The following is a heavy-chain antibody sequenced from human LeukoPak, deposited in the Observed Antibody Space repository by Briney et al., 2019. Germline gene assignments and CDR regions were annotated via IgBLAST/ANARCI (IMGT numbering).Heavy chain of an antibody. Sequence: PSETLSLTCAVYGGSFSGYYWSWIRQPPGKGLEWIGEINHSGSTNYNPSLKSRVTISVDTSKNQFSLKLSSVTAADTAVYYCARRVSSDVWGSYRYTLRWFDPWGQGTLVTVSS. V-gene: IGHV4-34*01. J-gene: IGHJ5*02. CDR2: INHSGST. CDR3: ARRVSSDVWGSYRYTLRWFDP. CDR1: GGSFSGYY. D-gene: IGHD3-16*02.